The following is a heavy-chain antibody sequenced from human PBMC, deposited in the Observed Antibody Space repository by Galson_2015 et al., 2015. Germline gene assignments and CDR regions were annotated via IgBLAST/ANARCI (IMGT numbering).Heavy chain of an antibody. J-gene: IGHJ6*02. CDR1: GYTLTDLS. D-gene: IGHD1-1*01. V-gene: IGHV1-24*01. CDR3: ATDYNQDGTTSHYYCCMDV. CDR2: FDPEDGET. Sequence: SVKVSCKVSGYTLTDLSMHWVRQAPGKGLEWMGGFDPEDGETIYAQKFQGRVTVTEDTSTDTAYMELRRLRSDDTAVYYCATDYNQDGTTSHYYCCMDVWGQGTTVTVSS.